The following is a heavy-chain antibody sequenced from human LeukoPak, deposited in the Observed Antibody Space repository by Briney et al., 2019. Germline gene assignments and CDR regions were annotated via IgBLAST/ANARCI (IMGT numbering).Heavy chain of an antibody. CDR2: ISSNGGST. D-gene: IGHD6-19*01. CDR3: VRPGGVAGIYSAFDY. CDR1: GFTFSSYV. V-gene: IGHV3-64D*06. Sequence: PGGSLRLSCSASGFTFSSYVMYWVRQAPGKGLEYVSTISSNGGSTYHADSVKGRFTISRDNSKNTLYLQMSSLRAEDTAVYYCVRPGGVAGIYSAFDYWGQGTLVTVSS. J-gene: IGHJ4*02.